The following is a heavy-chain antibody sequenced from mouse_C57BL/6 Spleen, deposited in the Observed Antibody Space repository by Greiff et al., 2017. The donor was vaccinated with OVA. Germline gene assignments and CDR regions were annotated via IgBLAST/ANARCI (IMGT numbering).Heavy chain of an antibody. V-gene: IGHV1-80*01. Sequence: VKLQQSGAELVKPGASVKISCKASGYAFSSYWMNWVKQRPGKGLEWIGQIYPGDGDTNYNGKFKGKATLTADKSSSTAYMQLSSLTSEDSAVYFCAREASTMVKGFAYWGQGTLVTVSA. CDR3: AREASTMVKGFAY. CDR2: IYPGDGDT. D-gene: IGHD2-2*01. J-gene: IGHJ3*01. CDR1: GYAFSSYW.